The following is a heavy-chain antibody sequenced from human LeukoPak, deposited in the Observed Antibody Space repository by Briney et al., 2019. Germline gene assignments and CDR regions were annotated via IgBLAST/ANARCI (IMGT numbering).Heavy chain of an antibody. CDR1: GYTFTGYF. D-gene: IGHD6-13*01. Sequence: ASVKVSCKASGYTFTGYFIHWVRQAPGQGLEWMGSINPNTGGTNYAQQFQGRVTMTRDTSISTAYMELTSLTSDDTAVYYCAGGVAVAGRKFFDSWGQGTLVTVSS. J-gene: IGHJ4*02. CDR3: AGGVAVAGRKFFDS. CDR2: INPNTGGT. V-gene: IGHV1-2*02.